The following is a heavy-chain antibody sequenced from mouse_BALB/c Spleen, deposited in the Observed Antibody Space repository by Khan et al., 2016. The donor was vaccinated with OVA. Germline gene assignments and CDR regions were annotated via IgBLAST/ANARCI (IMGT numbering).Heavy chain of an antibody. CDR3: ARAGRWFDY. V-gene: IGHV3-6*02. Sequence: EVQLQESGPGLMKPSQSLSLTCSVTGYSITSAYYWNWIRQFPGNKLEWMGYISSGGSFNYNPSLKNRISITRDTSKNQFFLKLNSVTPEDTDTYYCARAGRWFDYWGQGTLVTVSA. J-gene: IGHJ3*01. CDR2: ISSGGSF. CDR1: GYSITSAYY. D-gene: IGHD3-3*01.